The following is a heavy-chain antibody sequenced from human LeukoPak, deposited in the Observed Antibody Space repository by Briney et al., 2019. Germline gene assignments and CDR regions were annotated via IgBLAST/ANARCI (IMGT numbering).Heavy chain of an antibody. Sequence: PGGSLRLSCAASGFTFSSYSMNWVRQAPGKGLEWVSSISSSSSYIYYADSVKGRFTISRDNAKNSLYLQMNRLRAEDTAVYYCARDVRVMGYFDRNFDYWGQGTLVTVSS. J-gene: IGHJ4*02. CDR1: GFTFSSYS. CDR3: ARDVRVMGYFDRNFDY. D-gene: IGHD3-9*01. V-gene: IGHV3-21*01. CDR2: ISSSSSYI.